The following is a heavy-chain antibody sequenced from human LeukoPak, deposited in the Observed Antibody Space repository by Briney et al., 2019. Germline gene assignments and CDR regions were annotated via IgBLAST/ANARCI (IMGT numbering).Heavy chain of an antibody. J-gene: IGHJ4*02. D-gene: IGHD6-19*01. V-gene: IGHV3-30*19. CDR2: MWYDGTNK. CDR1: GFTFSNYG. CDR3: ARDRRYSSGFDTASYYFDY. Sequence: PGGSLRLSCAASGFTFSNYGMHRVRQAPGKGLEWVAVMWYDGTNKYYADSVKGRFTISRDNSKNTLYLQMNSLRAEDTAVFYCARDRRYSSGFDTASYYFDYWGQGTLVTVSS.